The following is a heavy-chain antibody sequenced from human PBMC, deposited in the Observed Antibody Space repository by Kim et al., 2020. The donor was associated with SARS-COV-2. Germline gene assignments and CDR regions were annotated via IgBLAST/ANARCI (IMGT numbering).Heavy chain of an antibody. CDR3: ANTYSSSYDY. CDR2: NK. D-gene: IGHD6-6*01. V-gene: IGHV3-30*02. J-gene: IGHJ4*02. Sequence: NKYYADSVKGRFTISRDNSKNTLYLQMNSLRAEDTAVYYCANTYSSSYDYWGQGTLVTVSS.